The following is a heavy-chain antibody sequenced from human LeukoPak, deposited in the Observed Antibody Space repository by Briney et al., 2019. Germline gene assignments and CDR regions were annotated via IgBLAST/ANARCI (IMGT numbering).Heavy chain of an antibody. CDR2: VYSGGDT. Sequence: GGSLRLSCVGSGFIVSNNYMSWVRQAPGKGLEWVSVVYSGGDTYYADFVMGRFTISRDKSKNTLFLQMNNLRAEDTAVYYCARVEGYGSGSFDYWGQGTLVTVSS. CDR1: GFIVSNNY. J-gene: IGHJ4*02. V-gene: IGHV3-53*01. D-gene: IGHD3-10*01. CDR3: ARVEGYGSGSFDY.